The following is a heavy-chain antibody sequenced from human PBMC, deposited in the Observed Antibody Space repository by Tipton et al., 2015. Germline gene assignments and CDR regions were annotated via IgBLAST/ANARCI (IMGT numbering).Heavy chain of an antibody. Sequence: LWSRVAMSMDTSKNQFSLNLNSVTAADTAVYYCARRAGYGDHFDYWGRGTLVTVSS. J-gene: IGHJ4*02. V-gene: IGHV4-4*06. D-gene: IGHD4-17*01. CDR3: ARRAGYGDHFDY.